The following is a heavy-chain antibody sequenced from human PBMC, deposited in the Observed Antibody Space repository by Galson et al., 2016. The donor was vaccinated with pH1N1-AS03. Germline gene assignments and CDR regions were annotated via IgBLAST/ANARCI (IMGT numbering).Heavy chain of an antibody. D-gene: IGHD4-23*01. Sequence: SLRLSCAASGFTFRSYWMTWVQQAPGKGLEWVANIKQDGSENYSLDSVKGRFTISRDNVENSVYLQLNSLKVEDTAMYYCARIKGGGNSDGFDIWGLGTKVIVSS. CDR2: IKQDGSEN. V-gene: IGHV3-7*01. CDR1: GFTFRSYW. CDR3: ARIKGGGNSDGFDI. J-gene: IGHJ3*02.